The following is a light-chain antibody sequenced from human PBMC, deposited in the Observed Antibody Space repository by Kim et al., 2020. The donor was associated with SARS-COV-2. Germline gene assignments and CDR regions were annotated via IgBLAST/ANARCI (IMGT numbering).Light chain of an antibody. J-gene: IGKJ2*01. CDR1: QGISTY. V-gene: IGKV1-17*03. CDR3: LQHSSYPFT. Sequence: SASVGDRVTITWRASQGISTYLAWFQQKPGKVPKRLIYVASSLQSGVPSRFSGSGSGTEFTLTINSLQPEDFATYYCLQHSSYPFTFGQGTKLEI. CDR2: VAS.